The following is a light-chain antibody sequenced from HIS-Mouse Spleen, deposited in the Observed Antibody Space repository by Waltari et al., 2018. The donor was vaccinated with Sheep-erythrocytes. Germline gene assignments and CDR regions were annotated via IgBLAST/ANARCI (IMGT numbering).Light chain of an antibody. Sequence: QSALTQPPSASGSPGQSVTIPCTGPSSHVGGYTYVSWYQQHPGKAPKLMIYEVSKRPSGVPDRFSGSKSGNTASLTVSGLQAEDEADYYCSSYAGSNNWVFGGGTKLTVL. CDR1: SSHVGGYTY. CDR3: SSYAGSNNWV. V-gene: IGLV2-8*01. CDR2: EVS. J-gene: IGLJ3*02.